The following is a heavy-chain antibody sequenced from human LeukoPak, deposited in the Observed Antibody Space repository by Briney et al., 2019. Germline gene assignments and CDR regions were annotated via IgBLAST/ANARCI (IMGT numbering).Heavy chain of an antibody. J-gene: IGHJ4*02. CDR1: GYTLTGYY. V-gene: IGHV1-2*02. CDR2: INPNSGGT. Sequence: GASVKVSCKASGYTLTGYYMHWVRQAPGQGLEWMGWINPNSGGTNYAQKFQGRVTMIRDTSISTAYMELSRLRSDDTAVYYCAREDEAAAGYYWGQGTLVTVSS. CDR3: AREDEAAAGYY. D-gene: IGHD6-13*01.